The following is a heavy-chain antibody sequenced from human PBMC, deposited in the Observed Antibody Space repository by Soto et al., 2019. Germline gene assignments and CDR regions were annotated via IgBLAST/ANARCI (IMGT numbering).Heavy chain of an antibody. Sequence: PGGSLRLSCAASGFTFSSYAMSWVRQAPGKGLEWVSAISGSGGSTYYADSVKGRFTISRDNSKNTLYLQMNSLRAEDTAVYYCASGRCGGDCYAFDYWGQGILVTVSS. CDR2: ISGSGGST. D-gene: IGHD2-21*02. CDR1: GFTFSSYA. V-gene: IGHV3-23*01. J-gene: IGHJ4*02. CDR3: ASGRCGGDCYAFDY.